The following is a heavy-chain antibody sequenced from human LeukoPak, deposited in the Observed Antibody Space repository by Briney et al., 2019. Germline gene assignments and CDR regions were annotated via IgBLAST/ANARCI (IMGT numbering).Heavy chain of an antibody. V-gene: IGHV1-8*01. J-gene: IGHJ6*03. D-gene: IGHD3-3*01. CDR2: MNPNSGNT. Sequence: GASVKVSCKASGYTFTSYDINWVRQATGQGLEWMGWMNPNSGNTGYAQKFQGRVTMTRNTSISTAYMELSSLRSEDTAVYYCARGRIKTIFGVVIIPSYYYYYMDVWGKGTTVTVSS. CDR1: GYTFTSYD. CDR3: ARGRIKTIFGVVIIPSYYYYYMDV.